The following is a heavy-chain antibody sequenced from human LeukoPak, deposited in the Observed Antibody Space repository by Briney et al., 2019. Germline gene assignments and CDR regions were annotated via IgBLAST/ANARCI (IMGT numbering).Heavy chain of an antibody. CDR3: ARSVAGTSYYYYYYMDV. D-gene: IGHD6-19*01. CDR2: ISAYNGNT. Sequence: ASVKVSCKASGYTFTGYYMHWVRQAPGQGLEWMGWISAYNGNTNYAQKLQGRVTMTTDTSTSTAYMELRSLRSDDTAVYYCARSVAGTSYYYYYYMDVWGKGTTVTISS. CDR1: GYTFTGYY. J-gene: IGHJ6*03. V-gene: IGHV1-18*04.